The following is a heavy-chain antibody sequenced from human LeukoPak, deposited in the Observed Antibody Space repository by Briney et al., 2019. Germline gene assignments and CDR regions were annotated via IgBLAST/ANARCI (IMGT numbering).Heavy chain of an antibody. J-gene: IGHJ4*02. CDR2: IFSNGDT. V-gene: IGHV3-53*01. D-gene: IGHD5-24*01. CDR3: TRDQMNY. CDR1: DFTVSRNY. Sequence: GGSLRLSCTASDFTVSRNYMLWVRQAPGKGLEWVSLIFSNGDTHYADSVKGRFTISRDTSKNTVSLQMNSLRVEDTAMYYCTRDQMNYWGQGTLVTVSS.